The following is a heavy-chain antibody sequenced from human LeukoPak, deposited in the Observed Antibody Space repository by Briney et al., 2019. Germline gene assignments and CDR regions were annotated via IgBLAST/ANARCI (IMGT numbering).Heavy chain of an antibody. J-gene: IGHJ6*02. CDR2: INPNNGGT. D-gene: IGHD2-2*01. Sequence: ASVKVSCKASGYTFSGNYIQWVRQAPGQGLEWMGWINPNNGGTNYAQNFQGRATMTRDTSISTAYMELSRLTSDDTAVYYCARNHCATTGCYEDYYYGLDVWGQGTMVTVSS. CDR1: GYTFSGNY. V-gene: IGHV1-2*02. CDR3: ARNHCATTGCYEDYYYGLDV.